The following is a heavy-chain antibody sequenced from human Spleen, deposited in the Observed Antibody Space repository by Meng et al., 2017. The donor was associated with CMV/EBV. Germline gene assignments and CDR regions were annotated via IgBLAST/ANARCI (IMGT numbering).Heavy chain of an antibody. D-gene: IGHD1-14*01. CDR2: IDSDGSNT. J-gene: IGHJ2*01. CDR1: SSAVGTDG. Sequence: SSSAVGTDGLHCVRRAPGKGLVWVSRIDSDGSNTSYADSVKGRFTIPRDNAKNTLFLQMNSLRGEDTAVYYCARYGKGNRNYWYFDLWGRGTLVTVSS. CDR3: ARYGKGNRNYWYFDL. V-gene: IGHV3-74*01.